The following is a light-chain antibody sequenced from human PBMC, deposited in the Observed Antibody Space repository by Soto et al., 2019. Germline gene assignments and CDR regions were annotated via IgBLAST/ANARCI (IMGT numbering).Light chain of an antibody. J-gene: IGLJ1*01. CDR3: SSYTSSSTLYV. V-gene: IGLV2-14*01. CDR2: DVS. CDR1: SSDVGDYNY. Sequence: ALTQPASVSGSPGQSITISCTGTSSDVGDYNYVSWYQQHPGKAPKLMIYDVSNRPAGVSNRFSGSKSGNTASLTISGLQAEDEADYYCSSYTSSSTLYVFGTGTKVTVL.